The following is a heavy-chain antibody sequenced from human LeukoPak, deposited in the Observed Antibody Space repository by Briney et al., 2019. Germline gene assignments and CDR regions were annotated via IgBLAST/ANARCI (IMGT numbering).Heavy chain of an antibody. CDR2: ISVYNGNT. CDR3: ARDWRTYSNYLDY. CDR1: GGTFSSYA. Sequence: GASVKVSGKASGGTFSSYAISWVRQAPGQGLEWMGWISVYNGNTNYAQKLQGRVTMTTDTSTSTAYMELRSLRSDDTAVYYCARDWRTYSNYLDYWGQGTLVTVSS. V-gene: IGHV1-18*01. J-gene: IGHJ4*02. D-gene: IGHD4-11*01.